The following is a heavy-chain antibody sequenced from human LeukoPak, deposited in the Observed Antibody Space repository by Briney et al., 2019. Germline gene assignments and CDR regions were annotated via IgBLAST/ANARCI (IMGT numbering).Heavy chain of an antibody. V-gene: IGHV3-7*01. J-gene: IGHJ4*02. CDR1: GFTFSSYW. Sequence: GGSLRLSXAASGFTFSSYWMSWVRQAPGKGLEWVANIKQDGSEKYYVESVKGRFTISRDNAKNSLYLQMNSLRAKDTAVYYCARHCSSTSCLDYWGQGTLVTVSS. CDR2: IKQDGSEK. D-gene: IGHD2-2*01. CDR3: ARHCSSTSCLDY.